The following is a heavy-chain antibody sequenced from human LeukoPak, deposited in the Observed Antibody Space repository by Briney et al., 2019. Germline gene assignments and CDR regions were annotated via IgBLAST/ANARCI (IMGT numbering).Heavy chain of an antibody. CDR1: GFSLSTSGMC. CDR3: ARTTYYYDSSGRPYYFDY. D-gene: IGHD3-22*01. CDR2: IDWDDDK. V-gene: IGHV2-70*11. J-gene: IGHJ4*02. Sequence: SGPALVKPTQTLTLTCTFSGFSLSTSGMCVSWIRQPSGKALEWLARIDWDDDKYYSTSLKTRLTISKDTSKNQVVLTMTNMDPVDTATYYCARTTYYYDSSGRPYYFDYWGQGTLVTVSS.